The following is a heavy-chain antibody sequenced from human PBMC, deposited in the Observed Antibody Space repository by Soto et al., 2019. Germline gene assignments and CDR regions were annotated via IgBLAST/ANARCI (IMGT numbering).Heavy chain of an antibody. CDR1: GFTFSSYS. D-gene: IGHD6-19*01. V-gene: IGHV3-21*01. CDR3: ARGVSSGWHPGGY. Sequence: EVQLVESGGGLVKPGGSLRLSCAASGFTFSSYSMNWVRQAPGKGLEWVSSISSSSYIYYADSVKGRFTISRDNAKNSLYLQMNSLRAEDTAVYYCARGVSSGWHPGGYWGQGTLVTVSS. J-gene: IGHJ4*02. CDR2: ISSSSYI.